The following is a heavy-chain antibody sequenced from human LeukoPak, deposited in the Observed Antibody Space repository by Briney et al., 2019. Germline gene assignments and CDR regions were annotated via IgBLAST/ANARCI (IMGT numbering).Heavy chain of an antibody. D-gene: IGHD3-22*01. CDR3: ARGPYYDSSGYYYVPLYFDY. CDR2: IKQDGSEK. V-gene: IGHV3-7*01. Sequence: PGGSLRLSCAASGFTFSSYWMSWVRQAPGKGLEWVANIKQDGSEKYYVDSVKGRFTISRDNAKNSLYLQMNSLRAEDTAVYYCARGPYYDSSGYYYVPLYFDYWGQGTLATVSS. CDR1: GFTFSSYW. J-gene: IGHJ4*02.